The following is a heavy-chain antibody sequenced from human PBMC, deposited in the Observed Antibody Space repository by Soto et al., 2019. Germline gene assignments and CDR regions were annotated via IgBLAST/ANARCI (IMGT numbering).Heavy chain of an antibody. V-gene: IGHV3-21*01. D-gene: IGHD2-15*01. J-gene: IGHJ4*02. Sequence: EVQLVESGGGLVKPGGSLRLSCAASGFTFSSYSMNWVRQAPGKGLEWVSSISSSSSYIYYADSVKGRFTISRDNAKNSLYLQMNSLRAEDTAVYYCARDPCSGGSCYLRSDSWGQGTLVTVSS. CDR1: GFTFSSYS. CDR3: ARDPCSGGSCYLRSDS. CDR2: ISSSSSYI.